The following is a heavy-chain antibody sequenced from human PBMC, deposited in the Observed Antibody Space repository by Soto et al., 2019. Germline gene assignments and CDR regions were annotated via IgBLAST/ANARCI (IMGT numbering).Heavy chain of an antibody. CDR2: IYYSGST. Sequence: PSETLSLTCTFSGGSISSYYWSWIRQPPGKGLEWIGYIYYSGSTNYNPSLKSRVTISVDTSKNQFSLKLSSVTAADTAVYYCTTGAVLATVTIKYGMDVWGQGTTVTVSS. CDR3: TTGAVLATVTIKYGMDV. J-gene: IGHJ6*02. V-gene: IGHV4-59*01. CDR1: GGSISSYY. D-gene: IGHD4-17*01.